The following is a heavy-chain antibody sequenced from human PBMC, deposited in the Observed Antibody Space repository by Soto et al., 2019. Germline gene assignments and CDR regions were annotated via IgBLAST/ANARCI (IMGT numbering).Heavy chain of an antibody. V-gene: IGHV5-10-1*01. CDR1: GYSFTSYW. CDR3: ARRSSSSPGYYYYYGMDV. J-gene: IGHJ6*02. CDR2: IDPSDSYT. D-gene: IGHD6-13*01. Sequence: PGESLKISCKGSGYSFTSYWISWVRQMPWKGLEWMGRIDPSDSYTNYSPSFQGHVTISADKSISTAYLQWSSLKASDTAMYYCARRSSSSPGYYYYYGMDVWGQGTTVTVSS.